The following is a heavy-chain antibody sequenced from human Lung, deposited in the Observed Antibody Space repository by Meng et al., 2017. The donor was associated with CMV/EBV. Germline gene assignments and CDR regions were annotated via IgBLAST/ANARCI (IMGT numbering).Heavy chain of an antibody. V-gene: IGHV4-4*02. CDR2: IADSGST. CDR3: ARGKQDAWELLAY. CDR1: GASIRSNIR. Sequence: QGQVQESGAGLVQPSGTLSLTSGVSGASIRSNIRWTWVRQPPGKGLEWIGDIADSGSTNYNPSLNSRISISLDKSKNHFSLKVNSVTAADTAVYYCARGKQDAWELLAYWGQGALVTVSS. D-gene: IGHD1-26*01. J-gene: IGHJ4*02.